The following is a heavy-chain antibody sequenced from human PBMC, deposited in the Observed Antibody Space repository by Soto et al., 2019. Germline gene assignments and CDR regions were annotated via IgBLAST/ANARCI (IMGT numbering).Heavy chain of an antibody. CDR1: GFTFSSYG. Sequence: QVQLVESGGGVVQPGRSLRLSCAASGFTFSSYGMHWVRQAPGKGLEWVAVISYDGSNKYYADSVKGRFTISRDNSKNTLYLPMNSLRAEDTAVYYCAKGAEYFQHWGQGTLVTVSS. V-gene: IGHV3-30*18. J-gene: IGHJ1*01. CDR3: AKGAEYFQH. CDR2: ISYDGSNK.